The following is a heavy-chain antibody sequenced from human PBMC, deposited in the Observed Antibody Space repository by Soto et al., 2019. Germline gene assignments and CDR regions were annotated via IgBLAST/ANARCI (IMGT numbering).Heavy chain of an antibody. J-gene: IGHJ4*02. Sequence: EVQLAESGGGLVQPGGSLRLSCAASGFTFSSFSMNWVRQAPGKGLEWISYISSSGSTIYYADSVKGRFTIPRDNAQNSLYLQLNSLRDEDTAVYYCTRSIPADYWGQGTLVTVSS. V-gene: IGHV3-48*02. CDR1: GFTFSSFS. CDR3: TRSIPADY. D-gene: IGHD6-6*01. CDR2: ISSSGSTI.